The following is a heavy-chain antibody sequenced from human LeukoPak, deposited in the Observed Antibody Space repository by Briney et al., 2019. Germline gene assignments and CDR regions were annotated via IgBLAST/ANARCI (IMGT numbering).Heavy chain of an antibody. J-gene: IGHJ4*02. V-gene: IGHV4-34*01. CDR3: ARAASGSYYKEWFDY. CDR2: INHSGST. CDR1: GGSFSGYY. D-gene: IGHD3-10*01. Sequence: SETLSLTCAVYGGSFSGYYWSWIRQPPGKGLEWIGEINHSGSTSYNPSLKSRVTISVDTSKNQFSLKLSSVTAADTAVYYCARAASGSYYKEWFDYWGQGTLVTVSS.